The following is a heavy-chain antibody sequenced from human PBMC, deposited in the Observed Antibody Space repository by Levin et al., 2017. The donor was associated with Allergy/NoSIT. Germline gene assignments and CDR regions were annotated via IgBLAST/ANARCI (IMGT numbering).Heavy chain of an antibody. CDR2: IVVGSGNT. CDR1: GFTFTSSA. J-gene: IGHJ4*02. CDR3: AADLTSFHWAPYGSGSTN. V-gene: IGHV1-58*01. D-gene: IGHD3-10*01. Sequence: KISCKASGFTFTSSAVQWVRQARGQRLEWIGWIVVGSGNTNYAQKFQERVTITRDMSTSTAYMELSSLRSEDTAVYYCAADLTSFHWAPYGSGSTNWGQGTLVTVSS.